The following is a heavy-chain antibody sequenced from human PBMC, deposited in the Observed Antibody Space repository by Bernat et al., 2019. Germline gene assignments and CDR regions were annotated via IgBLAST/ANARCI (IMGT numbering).Heavy chain of an antibody. CDR2: INPNSGGT. CDR3: ARGGGRAAAGTEFDY. J-gene: IGHJ4*01. D-gene: IGHD6-13*01. V-gene: IGHV1-2*04. CDR1: GYTFTGYY. Sequence: QVQLVQSGAEVKKPGASVKVSCKASGYTFTGYYMHWVRQAPGQGLEWMGWINPNSGGTNYAQKFQGLVTMSRDTSISTAYMELSRLRSDDTGVYYCARGGGRAAAGTEFDYWGQGTLVTVSS.